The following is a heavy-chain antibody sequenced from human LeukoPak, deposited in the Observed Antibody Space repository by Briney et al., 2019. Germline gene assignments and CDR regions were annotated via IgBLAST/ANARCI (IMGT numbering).Heavy chain of an antibody. Sequence: RGSLRLSCAASGFTFGTYGMNWVRQAPGKGLEWVSAINDDAKNTFYADSVKGRFTISRDNSKNTLYLQMSSLTVEDTAIYYCAKRVPYGSSAVYFDSWGQGTLVTVSS. CDR2: INDDAKNT. D-gene: IGHD6-6*01. V-gene: IGHV3-23*01. J-gene: IGHJ4*02. CDR1: GFTFGTYG. CDR3: AKRVPYGSSAVYFDS.